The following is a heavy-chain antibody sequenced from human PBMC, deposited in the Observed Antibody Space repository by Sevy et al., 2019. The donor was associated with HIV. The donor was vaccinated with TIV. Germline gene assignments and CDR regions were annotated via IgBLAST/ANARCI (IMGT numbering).Heavy chain of an antibody. CDR2: ISYDGSNK. CDR1: GFTFSSYA. J-gene: IGHJ6*03. V-gene: IGHV3-30-3*01. D-gene: IGHD2-15*01. Sequence: GGSLRLSCAASGFTFSSYAMHWVRQAPGKGLEWVAVISYDGSNKYYADSVKGRFTISRDNSKNTLYLQMNSLRAEDTAVYYCARDFIWDGSGGSCYYMDVWGKGTTVTVSS. CDR3: ARDFIWDGSGGSCYYMDV.